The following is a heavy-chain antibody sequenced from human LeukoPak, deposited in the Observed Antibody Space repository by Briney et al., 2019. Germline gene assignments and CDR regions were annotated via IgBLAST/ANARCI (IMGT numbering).Heavy chain of an antibody. V-gene: IGHV3-23*01. J-gene: IGHJ4*02. CDR1: GFTFSSYA. Sequence: GGSLRLSCAASGFTFSSYAMSWVRQAPGKGLEWVSAISGTGGSTYYAESVKGRFTISRDNSKNTLYLQMNSLRAEDTAVYYCAKDPGQVTDGYFDYWGQGTLVTVSS. D-gene: IGHD4-23*01. CDR3: AKDPGQVTDGYFDY. CDR2: ISGTGGST.